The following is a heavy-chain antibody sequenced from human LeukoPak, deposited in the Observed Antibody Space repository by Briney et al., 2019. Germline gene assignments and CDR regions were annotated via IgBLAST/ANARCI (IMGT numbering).Heavy chain of an antibody. CDR1: GFTFSDYY. J-gene: IGHJ3*02. D-gene: IGHD6-13*01. CDR3: ARLLAAAGTDAFDI. V-gene: IGHV3-11*06. Sequence: GGSLRLSCAASGFTFSDYYMSWIRQAPGKGLEWVSYISSSSGYTNYADSVKGRFTISRDNAKNSLYLQMNSLRAEDTAVYYCARLLAAAGTDAFDIWGQGTMVTVSS. CDR2: ISSSSGYT.